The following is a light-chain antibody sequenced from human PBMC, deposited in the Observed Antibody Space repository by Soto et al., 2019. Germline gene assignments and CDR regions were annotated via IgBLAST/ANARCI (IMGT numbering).Light chain of an antibody. V-gene: IGKV3-20*01. CDR3: QQYGSSLPT. CDR2: GAS. CDR1: QSVSSS. J-gene: IGKJ1*01. Sequence: EIVLTQSPGTLSLSPGERATLSCRASQSVSSSLAWYQQKPGQAPRLLIYGASSRATGIPDRFSGSGSGTDFTLTISRLEPEDFAVYYCQQYGSSLPTFGQGTKVEIK.